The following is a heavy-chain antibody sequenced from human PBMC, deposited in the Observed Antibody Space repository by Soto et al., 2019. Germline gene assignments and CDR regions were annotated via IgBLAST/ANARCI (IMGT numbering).Heavy chain of an antibody. V-gene: IGHV1-18*01. J-gene: IGHJ6*02. CDR2: ISPYTGNT. CDR3: VMVDNYVTPTPQDV. Sequence: QVQLVQSGDEVKKPGASVKVSCKASGYIFVNYGIAWVRQAPGQGLEWMGWISPYTGNTHSASKVQGRLTMTTDTSTSTAYMDMGSLTSDDTAVYYCVMVDNYVTPTPQDVWGQGTTVTVSS. D-gene: IGHD3-16*01. CDR1: GYIFVNYG.